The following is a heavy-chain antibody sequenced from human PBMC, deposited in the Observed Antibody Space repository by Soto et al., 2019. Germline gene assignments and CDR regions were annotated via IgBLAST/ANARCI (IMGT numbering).Heavy chain of an antibody. CDR2: ISASGGST. CDR1: GFVFSGYA. CDR3: AKDGIPVAAPFDY. V-gene: IGHV3-23*01. Sequence: FLRLSCAASGFVFSGYAMSWVRQAPGRGLEWVSTISASGGSTYYGDSVKGRFTISRDNSKDTLFLQVNSLRAEDTAVYYCAKDGIPVAAPFDYWGQGTLVTVSS. D-gene: IGHD6-19*01. J-gene: IGHJ4*02.